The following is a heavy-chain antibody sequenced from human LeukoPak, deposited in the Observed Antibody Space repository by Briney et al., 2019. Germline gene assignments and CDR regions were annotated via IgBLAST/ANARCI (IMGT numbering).Heavy chain of an antibody. Sequence: SETLSLTCAVYGGSFSGYYWSWIRQPPGKGLEWIGEINHSGSTNYNPSLKSRVTISVDTSKNQFSLKLSSVTAADTAVYYCARGIAVAGDYYFDHWGQGTLVTVSS. J-gene: IGHJ4*02. CDR3: ARGIAVAGDYYFDH. CDR1: GGSFSGYY. V-gene: IGHV4-34*01. D-gene: IGHD6-19*01. CDR2: INHSGST.